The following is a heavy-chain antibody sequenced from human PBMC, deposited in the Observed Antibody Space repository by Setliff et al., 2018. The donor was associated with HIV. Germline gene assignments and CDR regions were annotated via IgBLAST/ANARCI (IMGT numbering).Heavy chain of an antibody. CDR2: INHSGST. V-gene: IGHV4-34*01. Sequence: SETLSLTCAVYGGSFSGYYWSWIRQPPGKGLEWIGEINHSGSTNYNPSLKSRVTISVDTSKNQFSLKLSFVTAADTAVYYCAREGHCSGGSCYSVDYWGQGTLVTVSS. CDR3: AREGHCSGGSCYSVDY. CDR1: GGSFSGYY. D-gene: IGHD2-15*01. J-gene: IGHJ4*02.